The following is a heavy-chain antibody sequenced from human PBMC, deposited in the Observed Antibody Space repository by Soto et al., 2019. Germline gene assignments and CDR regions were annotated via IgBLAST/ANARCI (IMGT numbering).Heavy chain of an antibody. Sequence: PGGSLRLSCAASEFSLDDFSMNWVRQVPGRGLEWVSSISSRGTYIYYVDSVRGRFTISRDNAKNSLYLQMNSLRAEDTGVYYRARDGEGFWGQGTLVTVSS. V-gene: IGHV3-21*06. J-gene: IGHJ4*02. D-gene: IGHD2-21*01. CDR1: EFSLDDFS. CDR2: ISSRGTYI. CDR3: ARDGEGF.